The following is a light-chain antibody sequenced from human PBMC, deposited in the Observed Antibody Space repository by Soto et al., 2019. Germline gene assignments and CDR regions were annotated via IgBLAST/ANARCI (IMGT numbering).Light chain of an antibody. J-gene: IGKJ1*01. CDR1: QSVSSN. V-gene: IGKV3-15*01. Sequence: EKVMTQSPATLSVSPGERATLSCRASQSVSSNLAWYQQKPGQAPRLLIYGASTRATVIPAGFSGSGSGTEFTLTISSLQPDDFATYYCQQYNTYSRTFGQGTKVDIK. CDR2: GAS. CDR3: QQYNTYSRT.